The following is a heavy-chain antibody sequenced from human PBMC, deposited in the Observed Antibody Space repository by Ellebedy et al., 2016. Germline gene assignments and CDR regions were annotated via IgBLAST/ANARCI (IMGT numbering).Heavy chain of an antibody. Sequence: ASVKVSCKASGYTFTGYYMHWVRQAPGQGLEWMGWINPNSGGTNYAQKFQGWVTMTRDTSISTAYMELSRLRSDDTAVYYCAIGIAAAGYIFDYWGQGTLVTVSS. V-gene: IGHV1-2*04. CDR3: AIGIAAAGYIFDY. J-gene: IGHJ4*02. D-gene: IGHD6-13*01. CDR1: GYTFTGYY. CDR2: INPNSGGT.